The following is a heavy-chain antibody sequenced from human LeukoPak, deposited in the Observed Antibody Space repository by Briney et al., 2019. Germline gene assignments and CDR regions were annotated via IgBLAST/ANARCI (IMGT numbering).Heavy chain of an antibody. J-gene: IGHJ6*02. D-gene: IGHD3-22*01. CDR2: IWYDGSNK. CDR3: ARDKGDSSVYSYYYYYGMDV. CDR1: GFTFSSYG. V-gene: IGHV3-33*01. Sequence: PGGSLRLSCAASGFTFSSYGMHWVRQAPGKGLEWVAVIWYDGSNKYYADSVKGRFTISRDNSKNTLYLQMNSLRAEDTAVYYCARDKGDSSVYSYYYYYGMDVWGQGTTVTVSS.